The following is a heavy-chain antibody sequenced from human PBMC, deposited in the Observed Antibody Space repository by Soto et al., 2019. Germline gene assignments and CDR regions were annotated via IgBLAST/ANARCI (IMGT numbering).Heavy chain of an antibody. D-gene: IGHD6-13*01. J-gene: IGHJ6*02. V-gene: IGHV4-59*01. Sequence: SETLSLTCTVSGGSISSYYWSWIRQPPGKGLEWIGYIYYSGSTNYNPSLKSRVTISVDTSKNQFSLKLSSVTAADTAVYYCAGGTGYSSSCYSYPFPYYYYGMVVWDQGTTVTVSS. CDR2: IYYSGST. CDR1: GGSISSYY. CDR3: AGGTGYSSSCYSYPFPYYYYGMVV.